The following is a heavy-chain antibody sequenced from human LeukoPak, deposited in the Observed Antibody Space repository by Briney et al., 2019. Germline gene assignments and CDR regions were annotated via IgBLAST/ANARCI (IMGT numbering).Heavy chain of an antibody. J-gene: IGHJ4*02. CDR1: GGTFTNYA. Sequence: GSWGKVTCKASGGTFTNYAISWVWQAPGQGLEWKEGIIPIFGKANYAQECQGRVRITTDEATSRDYMEMRRLRARDTAASYCARGSLPILELPAALDDWGQGTLVTVSS. V-gene: IGHV1-69*05. D-gene: IGHD2-2*01. CDR3: ARGSLPILELPAALDD. CDR2: IIPIFGKA.